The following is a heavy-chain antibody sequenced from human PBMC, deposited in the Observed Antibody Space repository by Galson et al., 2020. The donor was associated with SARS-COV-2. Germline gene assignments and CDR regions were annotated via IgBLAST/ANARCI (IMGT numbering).Heavy chain of an antibody. V-gene: IGHV3-21*01. J-gene: IGHJ4*02. CDR1: GFSLRTYS. Sequence: GESLKLSCAASGFSLRTYSMNWVRQAPGKGLEWVSFISSYSTYMYFADSVKGRFTISRDNARNSLYLQMSSLRVEDTAVYYCAGHDEAGRLNFWGQGTLVTVSS. CDR3: AGHDEAGRLNF. CDR2: ISSYSTYM. D-gene: IGHD6-6*01.